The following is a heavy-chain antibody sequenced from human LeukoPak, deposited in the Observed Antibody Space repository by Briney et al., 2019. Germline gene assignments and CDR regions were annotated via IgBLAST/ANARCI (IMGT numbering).Heavy chain of an antibody. CDR1: GYTFTSYG. V-gene: IGHV3-7*05. D-gene: IGHD3-3*01. J-gene: IGHJ4*02. Sequence: ASVKVSCKASGYTFTSYGISWVRQAPGKGLEWVANIKEDGYEKYYVDSVKGRFTISRDNAKNSLYLQMDSLRAEDTAVYYCASQITIFGGGKYFDYWGQGTLVTVSS. CDR3: ASQITIFGGGKYFDY. CDR2: IKEDGYEK.